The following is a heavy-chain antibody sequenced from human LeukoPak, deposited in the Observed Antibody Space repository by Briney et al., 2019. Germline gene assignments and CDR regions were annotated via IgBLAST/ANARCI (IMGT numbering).Heavy chain of an antibody. J-gene: IGHJ3*02. CDR2: ISGSGGST. CDR3: AREKYSYGHPDAFDI. Sequence: PGGSLRLSCAASGFTFSNYAMSWVRQAPGKGLEWVSAISGSGGSTYYADSVKGRFTISRDNAKNSLYLQMNSLRAEDTAVYYCAREKYSYGHPDAFDIWGQGTMVTVSS. CDR1: GFTFSNYA. V-gene: IGHV3-23*01. D-gene: IGHD5-18*01.